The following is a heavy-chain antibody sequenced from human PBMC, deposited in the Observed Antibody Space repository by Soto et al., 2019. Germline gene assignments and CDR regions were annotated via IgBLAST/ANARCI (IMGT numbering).Heavy chain of an antibody. CDR1: GGSVSSGSYY. V-gene: IGHV4-61*01. Sequence: QVQLQESGPGLVKPSETLCLTCTVSGGSVSSGSYYWSWIRQPPGKGLEWIGYIYYSGSTNYNPSLKSRVTISVDTSKNQFSLKLSSVTAADTAVYYCARERAGYCSGGSCYSHWYFDLWGRGTLVTVSS. J-gene: IGHJ2*01. CDR2: IYYSGST. CDR3: ARERAGYCSGGSCYSHWYFDL. D-gene: IGHD2-15*01.